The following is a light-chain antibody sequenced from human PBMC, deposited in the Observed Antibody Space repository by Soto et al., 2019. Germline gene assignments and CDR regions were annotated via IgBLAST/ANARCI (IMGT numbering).Light chain of an antibody. V-gene: IGLV2-14*04. CDR2: DVS. J-gene: IGLJ1*01. CDR3: CSYTTSNTRQIV. CDR1: SSDVGGYNY. Sequence: NSSDVGGYNYVSWYQQHPGKAPKFMIYDVSNRPSGVSNRFSGSKSGNTASLTISGLQAEDEADYYCCSYTTSNTRQIVFGTGTKVTV.